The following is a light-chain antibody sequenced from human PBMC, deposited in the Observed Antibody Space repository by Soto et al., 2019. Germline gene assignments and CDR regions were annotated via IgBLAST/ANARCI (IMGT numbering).Light chain of an antibody. J-gene: IGLJ1*01. Sequence: QSVLTQPASVSGSPGQSITISCTGTSIDVGSYNYVSWYQQHPGKAPKLMIYEVSDRPSGISSRFSGSKSGNTASLTISGLQTEDEADYYCSSYTSSSTLFGTGTKVTAL. CDR1: SIDVGSYNY. CDR3: SSYTSSSTL. V-gene: IGLV2-14*01. CDR2: EVS.